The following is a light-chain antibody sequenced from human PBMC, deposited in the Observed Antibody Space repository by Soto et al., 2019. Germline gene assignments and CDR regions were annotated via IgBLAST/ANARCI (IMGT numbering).Light chain of an antibody. CDR2: EVS. V-gene: IGKV2D-29*02. CDR1: HILLHNGGETF. Sequence: DVVLTQTPLSLSVTPVQPSSISFNPSHILLHNGGETFLFWYLQKPGQSPQLLIYEVSNRFSGVPDRFSGSGSGTDFTLEISRVEAEDVGIYYCMQSTQLPPTFGQGTRLEIK. J-gene: IGKJ5*01. CDR3: MQSTQLPPT.